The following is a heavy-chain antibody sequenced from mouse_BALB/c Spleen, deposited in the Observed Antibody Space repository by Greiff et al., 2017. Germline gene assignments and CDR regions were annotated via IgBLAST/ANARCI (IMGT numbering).Heavy chain of an antibody. CDR2: IWAGGST. Sequence: VKLMESGPGLVAPSQSLSITCTVSGFSLTSYGVHWVRQPPGKGLEWLGVIWAGGSTNYNSALMSRLSISKDNSKSQVFLKMNSLQTDDTAMYYCARAGLRSYYFDYWGQGTTLTVSS. V-gene: IGHV2-9*02. CDR1: GFSLTSYG. CDR3: ARAGLRSYYFDY. D-gene: IGHD1-1*01. J-gene: IGHJ2*01.